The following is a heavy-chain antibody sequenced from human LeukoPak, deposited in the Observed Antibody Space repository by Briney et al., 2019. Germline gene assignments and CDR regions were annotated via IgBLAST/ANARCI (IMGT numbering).Heavy chain of an antibody. CDR2: IYYSGST. V-gene: IGHV4-59*01. D-gene: IGHD4-17*01. Sequence: SETLSLTCTVCGGSISSYYWSWLRQPPGKGVEGIGYIYYSGSTNYNLSLTRRGTISVDKSKNQFSLKLSSVTAADTAVYYCARDLDGDGAFDLWGQGTLVTVSS. J-gene: IGHJ5*02. CDR3: ARDLDGDGAFDL. CDR1: GGSISSYY.